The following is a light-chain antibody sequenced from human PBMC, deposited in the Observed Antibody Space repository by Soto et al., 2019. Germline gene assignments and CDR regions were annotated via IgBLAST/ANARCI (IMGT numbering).Light chain of an antibody. CDR2: DAS. CDR3: QQRSDWLPIT. Sequence: ELVVTQSPGTRCVGPGERSTRSCSASQTVRNNYLAWYQQKPGQAPRLLIYDASSRATGIPDRFSGSGSGTDFTLTISRLEPEDFAVYYCQQRSDWLPITFGQGTRLEIK. V-gene: IGKV3D-20*02. J-gene: IGKJ5*01. CDR1: QTVRNNY.